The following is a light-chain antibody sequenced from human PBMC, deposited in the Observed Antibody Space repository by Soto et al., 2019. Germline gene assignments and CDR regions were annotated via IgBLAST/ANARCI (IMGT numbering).Light chain of an antibody. J-gene: IGKJ1*01. CDR3: QQYDTWPRT. CDR2: GAS. Sequence: EIVLTQSPGTLSLSPGERATLSCRASQSVSASDIAWYLQKPGQAPRLLIYGASPRATSVPARFTASGSGTEFTLSISSLQSDDFGVYYCQQYDTWPRTFGQGTKVVIK. CDR1: QSVSASD. V-gene: IGKV3-15*01.